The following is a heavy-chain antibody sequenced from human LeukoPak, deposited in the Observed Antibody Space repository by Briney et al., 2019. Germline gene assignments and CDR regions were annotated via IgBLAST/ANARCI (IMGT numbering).Heavy chain of an antibody. D-gene: IGHD4-23*01. CDR2: ISSSSSTI. CDR3: ARIRTVGNFDY. J-gene: IGHJ4*02. V-gene: IGHV3-48*01. CDR1: GFTFSSYS. Sequence: GGSLRLSCAASGFTFSSYSMIWVRQAPGKGLEWVSYISSSSSTIYYADSVKGRFTISRDNAKNSLYLQMNSLRAEDTAVYYCARIRTVGNFDYWGQGTLVTVSS.